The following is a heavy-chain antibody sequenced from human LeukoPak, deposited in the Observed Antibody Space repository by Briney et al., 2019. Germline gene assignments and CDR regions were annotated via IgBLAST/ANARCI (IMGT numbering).Heavy chain of an antibody. D-gene: IGHD2-15*01. CDR1: GGSFSGYY. CDR3: ARGPRYCSGGSCYAFDI. V-gene: IGHV4-34*01. CDR2: INHSGST. J-gene: IGHJ3*02. Sequence: SDTLSLTCAVYGGSFSGYYWSWIRQPPGKGLEWIGEINHSGSTNYNPSLKSRVTISVDTSKRQFSLKLSSVTAADTAVYYCARGPRYCSGGSCYAFDIWGQGTMVTVSS.